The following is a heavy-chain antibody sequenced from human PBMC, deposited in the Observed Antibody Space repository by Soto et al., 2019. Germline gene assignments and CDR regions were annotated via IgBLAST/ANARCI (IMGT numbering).Heavy chain of an antibody. J-gene: IGHJ4*02. CDR2: INDDGSST. V-gene: IGHV3-74*01. CDR3: TRGPRSTSTGTGAF. Sequence: GGSLRLSYAASGFTFSMYWMHWVRQFPGKGPEWVSRINDDGSSTNYADSVKGRFTISRDNAKNTLYLQMNDLRAEDTAVYYCTRGPRSTSTGTGAFWGQGTLVTVSS. D-gene: IGHD1-1*01. CDR1: GFTFSMYW.